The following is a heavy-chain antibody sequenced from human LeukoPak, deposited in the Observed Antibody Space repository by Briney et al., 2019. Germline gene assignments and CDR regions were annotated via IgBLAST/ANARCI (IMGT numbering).Heavy chain of an antibody. CDR2: ISWNSGSI. Sequence: GGSLRLSCAASGFTFDDYAMHWVRQAPGKGVEWVSGISWNSGSIGYADSVKGRFTISRDNAKNSLYLQMNSLRAEDTALYYCAKDGRSRWYDSYIDYWGQGTLVTVSS. J-gene: IGHJ4*02. V-gene: IGHV3-9*01. CDR3: AKDGRSRWYDSYIDY. D-gene: IGHD6-19*01. CDR1: GFTFDDYA.